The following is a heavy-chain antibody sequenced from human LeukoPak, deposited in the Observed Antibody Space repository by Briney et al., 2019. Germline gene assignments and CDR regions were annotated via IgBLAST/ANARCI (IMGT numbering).Heavy chain of an antibody. J-gene: IGHJ4*02. CDR3: AREGSSGWFDY. CDR2: IYDSGST. Sequence: SETLSLTCTVSGDSVSSGSYYWSWIRQPPGKGLEWIGYIYDSGSTNCNPSLKSRVTISLDTSKNQFSLKLSSVTAADTAVYYCAREGSSGWFDYWGQGTLVTVSS. D-gene: IGHD6-19*01. CDR1: GDSVSSGSYY. V-gene: IGHV4-61*01.